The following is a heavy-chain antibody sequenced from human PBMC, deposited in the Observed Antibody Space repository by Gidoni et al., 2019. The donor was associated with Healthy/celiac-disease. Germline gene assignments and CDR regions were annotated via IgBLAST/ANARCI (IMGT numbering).Heavy chain of an antibody. CDR3: AKDDLVGAPKGTHAFDI. CDR1: GFTFDDYA. J-gene: IGHJ3*02. CDR2: ISWNSGSI. Sequence: EVQLVESGGGLVQPGRSLRLSCAASGFTFDDYAMHWVRQAPGKGLEWVSGISWNSGSIGYADSVKGRFTISRDNAKNSLYLQMNSLRAEDTALYYCAKDDLVGAPKGTHAFDIWGQGTMVTVSS. D-gene: IGHD1-26*01. V-gene: IGHV3-9*01.